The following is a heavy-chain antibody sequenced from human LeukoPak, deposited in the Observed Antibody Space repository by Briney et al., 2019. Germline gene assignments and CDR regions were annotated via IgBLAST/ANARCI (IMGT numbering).Heavy chain of an antibody. CDR1: GFTFSSYS. CDR2: ISSSSSTM. V-gene: IGHV3-48*01. J-gene: IGHJ3*02. D-gene: IGHD3-22*01. Sequence: GGSLSLSCAASGFTFSSYSMNWVRQAPGKGLEWVSYISSSSSTMYYADSVKGRFSISRDNAKKSLYLQMNSLRAEDTAVYYCARDHHRRLYDSQARDTFDIWGQGTMVTVSS. CDR3: ARDHHRRLYDSQARDTFDI.